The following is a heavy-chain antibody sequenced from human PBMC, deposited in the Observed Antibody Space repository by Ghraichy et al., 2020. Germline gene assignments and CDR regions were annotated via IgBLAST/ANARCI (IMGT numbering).Heavy chain of an antibody. V-gene: IGHV3-7*01. CDR1: GFTFNSYW. CDR3: ARKTSVTTKWFDP. J-gene: IGHJ5*02. D-gene: IGHD4-17*01. CDR2: IKQDGSEE. Sequence: GGSLRLSCAASGFTFNSYWMCWVRQAPGKGLEWVANIKQDGSEEYYGDSVKGRFTISRDNTKNSLYLQMNSLRAEETAVYYCARKTSVTTKWFDPWGQGTLVTVSS.